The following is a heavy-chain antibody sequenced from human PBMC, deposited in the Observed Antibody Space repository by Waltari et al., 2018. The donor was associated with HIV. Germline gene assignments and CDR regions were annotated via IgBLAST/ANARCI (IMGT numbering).Heavy chain of an antibody. V-gene: IGHV3-66*02. CDR1: GVLVRNNF. Sequence: EVHLVESGGGLVQPGGSLRRSCAASGVLVRNNFMTWVRQAPGKGLECVSVIYISDNAYYADSVEGRFAISRDNSKNTVFLQMNSLRTEDTAMYYCARGGDNGDINFWGHGTLVTVSS. CDR3: ARGGDNGDINF. J-gene: IGHJ4*01. D-gene: IGHD4-17*01. CDR2: IYISDNA.